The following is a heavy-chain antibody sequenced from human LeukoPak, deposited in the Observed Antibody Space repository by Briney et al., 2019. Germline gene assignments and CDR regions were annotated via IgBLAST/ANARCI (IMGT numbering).Heavy chain of an antibody. J-gene: IGHJ4*02. CDR3: ARGGDSSGYPFDY. CDR2: INHSGST. D-gene: IGHD3-22*01. CDR1: GGSFSGYY. Sequence: SETLSLACAVYGGSFSGYYWSWIRQPPGKGLEWIGEINHSGSTNYNPSLKSRVTISVDTSKNQFSLKLSSVTAADTAVYYCARGGDSSGYPFDYWGQGTLVTVSS. V-gene: IGHV4-34*01.